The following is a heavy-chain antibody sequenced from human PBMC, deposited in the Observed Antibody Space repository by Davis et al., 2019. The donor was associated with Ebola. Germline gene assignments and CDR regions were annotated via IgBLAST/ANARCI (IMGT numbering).Heavy chain of an antibody. J-gene: IGHJ5*02. Sequence: MPSETLSLTCSVSGGSISSTNYYWGWIRQPPGKGLEWIGSISYSGSTYYNPSLKSRVTISVDTSKNQFSLKLSSVTAADTAVYYCARDSGVYYDFWSGNTNWFDPWGQGTLVTVSS. CDR2: ISYSGST. D-gene: IGHD3-3*01. V-gene: IGHV4-39*07. CDR3: ARDSGVYYDFWSGNTNWFDP. CDR1: GGSISSTNYY.